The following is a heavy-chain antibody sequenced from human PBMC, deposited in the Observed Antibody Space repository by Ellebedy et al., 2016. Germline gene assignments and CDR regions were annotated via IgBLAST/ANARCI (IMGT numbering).Heavy chain of an antibody. Sequence: GESLKISXAASGFRFSRYWMSWVRQAPGKGLEWVANIKEDGSEKDYVDSVKGRFTISRDNAQNSLYLQMHSLRAEDTAVYYCARSGVYDFWSGEYPFYAFDIWGQGTMVTVSS. J-gene: IGHJ3*02. CDR3: ARSGVYDFWSGEYPFYAFDI. V-gene: IGHV3-7*01. D-gene: IGHD3-3*01. CDR2: IKEDGSEK. CDR1: GFRFSRYW.